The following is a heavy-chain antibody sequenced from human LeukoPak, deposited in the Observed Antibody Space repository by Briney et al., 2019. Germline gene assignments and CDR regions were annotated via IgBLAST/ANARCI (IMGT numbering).Heavy chain of an antibody. CDR2: IIPIFGTA. V-gene: IGHV1-69*06. J-gene: IGHJ6*04. CDR3: ARSYYGSGSYYYGMDV. Sequence: GASVKVSCKASGGTFSSYAISWVRQAPGQGLEWMGGIIPIFGTANYAQKFQGRVTITADKSTSTAYMELSSLRSEDTAVYYCARSYYGSGSYYYGMDVWGKGTTVTVPS. D-gene: IGHD3-10*01. CDR1: GGTFSSYA.